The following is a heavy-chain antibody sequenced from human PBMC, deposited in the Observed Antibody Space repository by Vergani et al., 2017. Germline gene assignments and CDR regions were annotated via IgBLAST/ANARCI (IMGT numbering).Heavy chain of an antibody. CDR2: ISSSSSYI. J-gene: IGHJ5*02. CDR1: GFTFSSYS. Sequence: EVQLVESGGGLVKPGGSLRLSCAASGFTFSSYSMNWVRQAPGKGLEWVSSISSSSSYIYYADSVKGRFTISRNNAKNSLYLQMNSLRAEDTAVYYWARKRDDGSRRWFDPWGQGTLVTVSS. CDR3: ARKRDDGSRRWFDP. D-gene: IGHD1-26*01. V-gene: IGHV3-21*01.